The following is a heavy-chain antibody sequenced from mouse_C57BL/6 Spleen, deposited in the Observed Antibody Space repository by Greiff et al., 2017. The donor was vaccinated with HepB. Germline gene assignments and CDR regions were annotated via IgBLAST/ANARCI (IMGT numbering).Heavy chain of an antibody. CDR3: ARGERLLTAWFAY. CDR2: ISDVGSYT. D-gene: IGHD2-3*01. Sequence: EVLLVESGGGLVKPGGSLKLSCAASGFTFSSYAMSWVRQTPEKRLEWVATISDVGSYTYYPDNVKGRFTISRDNAKNNLYLQMSHLKSEDTAMYYCARGERLLTAWFAYWGQGTLVTVSA. CDR1: GFTFSSYA. V-gene: IGHV5-4*01. J-gene: IGHJ3*01.